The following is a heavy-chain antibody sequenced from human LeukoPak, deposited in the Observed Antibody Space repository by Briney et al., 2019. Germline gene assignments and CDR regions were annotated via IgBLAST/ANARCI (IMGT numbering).Heavy chain of an antibody. CDR1: GGSFSGYY. D-gene: IGHD1-1*01. CDR2: INHSGST. V-gene: IGHV4-34*01. CDR3: ARPGIWNDPDY. J-gene: IGHJ4*02. Sequence: SETLSLTCAVYGGSFSGYYWSWIRQPPGKGLEWIGEINHSGSTNYNPFLKSRVTISVDTSKNQFSLKLSSVTAADTAVYYCARPGIWNDPDYWGQGTLVTVSS.